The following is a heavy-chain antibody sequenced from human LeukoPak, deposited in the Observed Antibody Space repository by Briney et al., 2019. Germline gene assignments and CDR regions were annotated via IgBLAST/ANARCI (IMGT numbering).Heavy chain of an antibody. J-gene: IGHJ6*04. D-gene: IGHD2-15*01. V-gene: IGHV4-34*01. CDR2: INHSGST. Sequence: SETLSLTCAVYGGSFSGYYWSWIRQPPGKGLEWIGEINHSGSTYYNPSLKSRVTISVDTSKNQFSLKLSSVTAADTAVYYCARGSDIRYYGMDVWGKGTTVTVSS. CDR1: GGSFSGYY. CDR3: ARGSDIRYYGMDV.